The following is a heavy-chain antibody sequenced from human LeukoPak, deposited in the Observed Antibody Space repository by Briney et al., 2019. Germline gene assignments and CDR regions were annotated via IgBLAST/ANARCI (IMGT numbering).Heavy chain of an antibody. CDR1: GFTFSSYV. D-gene: IGHD1-14*01. V-gene: IGHV3-74*01. J-gene: IGHJ4*02. CDR3: ARGMLPEDFDY. CDR2: ISHDGFI. Sequence: GSLRLSCETAGFTFSSYVMHWVRRTPGKGLVWVSRISHDGFISYADSVKGRFTISRDNAKNTLILQMNSLRAEDTAVYYCARGMLPEDFDYWGQGTLVTVSS.